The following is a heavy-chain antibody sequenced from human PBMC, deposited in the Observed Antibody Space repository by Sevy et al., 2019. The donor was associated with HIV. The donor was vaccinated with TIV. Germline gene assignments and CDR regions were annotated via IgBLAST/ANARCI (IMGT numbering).Heavy chain of an antibody. J-gene: IGHJ4*02. D-gene: IGHD2-15*01. CDR3: ERGDPVYCVGGSCYRPLDY. CDR1: GFTFNDYY. CDR2: ITTDGTSI. V-gene: IGHV3-11*01. Sequence: GGSLRLSCVVSGFTFNDYYMSWIRQAPGEGLEWVSHITTDGTSISYEDSVKGRFTISRDNAKNSLYLQMNSLRAEDTAVYYCERGDPVYCVGGSCYRPLDYWGRGTLVTVSS.